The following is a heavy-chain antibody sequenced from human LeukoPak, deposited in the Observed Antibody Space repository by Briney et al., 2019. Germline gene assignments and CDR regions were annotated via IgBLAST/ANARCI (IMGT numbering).Heavy chain of an antibody. CDR1: GYTFTGYY. CDR2: INPNSGGT. V-gene: IGHV1-2*02. CDR3: ARDIELWIPFDY. D-gene: IGHD5-18*01. Sequence: ASVKVSCKASGYTFTGYYMHWVRQAPGQGLEWMGWINPNSGGTNYAQKFQGRVTMTRDTSISTAYMELSRLRSDDTAVYYCARDIELWIPFDYWGQGTLVTVSS. J-gene: IGHJ4*02.